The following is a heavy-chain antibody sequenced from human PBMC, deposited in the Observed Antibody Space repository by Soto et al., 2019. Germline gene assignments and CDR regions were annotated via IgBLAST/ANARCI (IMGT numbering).Heavy chain of an antibody. CDR1: GYTFTSYA. J-gene: IGHJ4*02. Sequence: ASVKVSCKASGYTFTSYAMHWVRQAPGQRLEWMGWINAGNGNTKYSQKFQGRVTITRDTSASTAYMELSSLRSEDTAVYYCARGYRVVSYFDYWGQGTLVTVSS. CDR3: ARGYRVVSYFDY. CDR2: INAGNGNT. V-gene: IGHV1-3*01. D-gene: IGHD2-15*01.